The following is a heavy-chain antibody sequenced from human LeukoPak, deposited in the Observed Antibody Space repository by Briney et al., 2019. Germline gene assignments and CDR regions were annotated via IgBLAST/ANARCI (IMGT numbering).Heavy chain of an antibody. Sequence: ASVKVSCKASGGTFSRYAISWARQAPGQGLEWMGGIIPIFGTANYAQKFQGRVTITTDESTSTAYMELSSLRSEDTAVYYCARGRIAAAVNYYYYYMDVWGKGTTVTVSS. J-gene: IGHJ6*03. V-gene: IGHV1-69*05. CDR3: ARGRIAAAVNYYYYYMDV. CDR1: GGTFSRYA. CDR2: IIPIFGTA. D-gene: IGHD6-13*01.